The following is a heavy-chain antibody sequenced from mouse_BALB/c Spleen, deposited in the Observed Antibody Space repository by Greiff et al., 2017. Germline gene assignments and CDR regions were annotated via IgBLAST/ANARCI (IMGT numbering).Heavy chain of an antibody. CDR1: GFTFSSYG. V-gene: IGHV5-6*01. D-gene: IGHD2-10*02. J-gene: IGHJ2*01. CDR2: ISSGGSYT. CDR3: ARHGMYGNYVDFDY. Sequence: EVKLMESGGDLVKPGGSLKLSCAASGFTFSSYGMSWVRQTPDKRLEWVATISSGGSYTYYPDSVKGRFTISRDNAKNTLYLQMSSLKSEDTAMYYCARHGMYGNYVDFDYWGQGTTLTVSS.